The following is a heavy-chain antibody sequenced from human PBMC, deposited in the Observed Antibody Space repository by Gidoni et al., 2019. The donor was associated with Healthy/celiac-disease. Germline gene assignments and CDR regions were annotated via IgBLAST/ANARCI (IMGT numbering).Heavy chain of an antibody. CDR2: IDASGST. V-gene: IGHV4-39*01. D-gene: IGHD6-13*01. CDR1: GGSLSSSSYY. CDR3: ATRIAAASYYFDY. Sequence: QLQLQASGPGLVKPSETLSLTCTVSGGSLSSSSYYWGLIRQPPGKGLECIGSIDASGSTYYNPSLKSRVNISVDTSKNQFSLKLSSVTAADTAVYYCATRIAAASYYFDYWGQGTLVTVSA. J-gene: IGHJ4*02.